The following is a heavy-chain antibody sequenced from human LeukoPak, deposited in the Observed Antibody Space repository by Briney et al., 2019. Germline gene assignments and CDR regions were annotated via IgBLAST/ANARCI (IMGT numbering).Heavy chain of an antibody. CDR3: ARQELYYYGMDV. CDR1: GYTFTNYG. Sequence: ASVKVSCKASGYTFTNYGINWVRQAPGQGLEWMGWISAYNGNTNYAQKLQGRVTMTTDTSTSTAYMELRSLRSDDTAVYYCARQELYYYGMDVWGQGTTVTVSS. J-gene: IGHJ6*02. D-gene: IGHD1-26*01. V-gene: IGHV1-18*01. CDR2: ISAYNGNT.